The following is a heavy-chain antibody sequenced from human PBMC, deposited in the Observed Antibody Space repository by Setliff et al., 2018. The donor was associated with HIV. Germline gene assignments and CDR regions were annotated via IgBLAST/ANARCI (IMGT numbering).Heavy chain of an antibody. V-gene: IGHV3-23*01. J-gene: IGHJ4*02. Sequence: PGGSLRLSCAASGFTISNHAMSWVRQAPGKGLEWVSSISYDSSDTFYSGSVKGRFTISRDNSRNTLYLQMNSLRTEDTAVYYCVLGGLSSGWGVNWGQGTLVTSPQ. D-gene: IGHD6-19*01. CDR2: ISYDSSDT. CDR3: VLGGLSSGWGVN. CDR1: GFTISNHA.